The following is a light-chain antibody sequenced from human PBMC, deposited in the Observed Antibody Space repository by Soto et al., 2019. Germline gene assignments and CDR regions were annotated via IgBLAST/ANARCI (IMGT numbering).Light chain of an antibody. CDR2: EVT. CDR3: SSYTSTNHVV. CDR1: SSAVGGYNY. Sequence: SALTQPASVSGSPGQSITISCTGTSSAVGGYNYVSWYQQHPGKAPKLVIYEVTKRPSGVSNRFSGSKSGNTASLTISGLQAEDETDYYFSSYTSTNHVVFGGGTKLTVL. J-gene: IGLJ2*01. V-gene: IGLV2-14*01.